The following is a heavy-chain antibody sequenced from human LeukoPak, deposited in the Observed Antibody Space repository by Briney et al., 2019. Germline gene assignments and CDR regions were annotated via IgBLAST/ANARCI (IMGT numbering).Heavy chain of an antibody. J-gene: IGHJ6*03. Sequence: SETLSLTCTVSGGSISSYYWSWIRQPAGKGLEWIGRIYTSGSTNYNPSLKGRVTMSVDTSKNQFSLKLSSVTAGDTAVYYCARDLPRGFGSRDYYYMDVWGKGTTVTISS. CDR2: IYTSGST. CDR3: ARDLPRGFGSRDYYYMDV. V-gene: IGHV4-4*07. D-gene: IGHD3-10*01. CDR1: GGSISSYY.